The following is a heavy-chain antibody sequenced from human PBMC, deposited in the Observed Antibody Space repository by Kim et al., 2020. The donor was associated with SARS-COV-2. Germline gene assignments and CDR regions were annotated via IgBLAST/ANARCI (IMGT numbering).Heavy chain of an antibody. D-gene: IGHD1-20*01. J-gene: IGHJ4*02. Sequence: SVKVSCKASGYIFTNYAMHWVRQAPGQRLEWMGWSNTGNGNTKHSQQFQGRVTITRDTSANTAYMEMSSLTSEDTAVYYCAKHITIINFFDYWGQGTLVTVSS. CDR3: AKHITIINFFDY. CDR2: SNTGNGNT. CDR1: GYIFTNYA. V-gene: IGHV1-3*04.